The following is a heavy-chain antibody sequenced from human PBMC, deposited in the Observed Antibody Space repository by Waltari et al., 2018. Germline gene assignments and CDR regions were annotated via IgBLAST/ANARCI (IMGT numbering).Heavy chain of an antibody. J-gene: IGHJ5*02. CDR1: GYSISSGYY. D-gene: IGHD1-26*01. V-gene: IGHV4-38-2*01. CDR3: ARAGAAYSGSYGWFDP. CDR2: IYYSGST. Sequence: QVQLQESGPGLVKPSETLSLTCAVSGYSISSGYYWGWIRQPPGKGLEWIGYIYYSGSTNYNPSLKSRVTISVDTSKNQFSLKLSSVTAADTAVYYCARAGAAYSGSYGWFDPWGQGTLVTVSS.